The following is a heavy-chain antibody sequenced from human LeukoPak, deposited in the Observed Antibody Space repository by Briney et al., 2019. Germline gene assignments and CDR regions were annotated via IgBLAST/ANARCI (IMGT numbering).Heavy chain of an antibody. CDR1: GYTFTSYY. V-gene: IGHV1-46*04. D-gene: IGHD5-12*01. Sequence: GASVKVSCKASGYTFTSYYIHWVRQAPGQGLEGMGIINPGGGSTSYAQKLHGRVTMTRDTSTSTMYMELNSLRSEDTAVYYCAKSTAKNSGSDIGAYDYWGQGTLVTVYS. J-gene: IGHJ4*02. CDR3: AKSTAKNSGSDIGAYDY. CDR2: INPGGGST.